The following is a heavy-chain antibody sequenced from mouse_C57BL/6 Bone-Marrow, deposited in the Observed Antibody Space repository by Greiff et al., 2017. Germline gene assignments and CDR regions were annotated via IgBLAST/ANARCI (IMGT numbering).Heavy chain of an antibody. D-gene: IGHD1-1*01. Sequence: QVQLQQPGAELVKPGASVKLSCKASGYTFTSYWMHWVKQRPGQGLEWIGMIHPNSGSTNYNEKFKSKAPLTVDKSSSTAYMQLRSLTSEDSAVYYCARGGYGSSYVDYWGQGTTLTVSS. CDR3: ARGGYGSSYVDY. J-gene: IGHJ2*01. V-gene: IGHV1-64*01. CDR1: GYTFTSYW. CDR2: IHPNSGST.